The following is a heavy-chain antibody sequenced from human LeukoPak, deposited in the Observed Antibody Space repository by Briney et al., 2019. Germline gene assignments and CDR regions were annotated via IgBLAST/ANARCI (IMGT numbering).Heavy chain of an antibody. Sequence: SETLSLTCTVSGGSISIYYWGWIRQPPGQGLEWIGYIYYSGSSNYNPSLKSRVTMSVDTSKNQFSLRLSSVTAADTAVYYCASSPGGTGAFDVWGQGTMVTVSS. V-gene: IGHV4-59*01. CDR2: IYYSGSS. CDR1: GGSISIYY. J-gene: IGHJ3*01. D-gene: IGHD1-1*01. CDR3: ASSPGGTGAFDV.